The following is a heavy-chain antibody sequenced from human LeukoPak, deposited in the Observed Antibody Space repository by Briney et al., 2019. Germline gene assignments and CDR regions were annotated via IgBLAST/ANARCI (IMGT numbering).Heavy chain of an antibody. CDR2: IRSKGYGATK. CDR3: TRRKTFDC. CDR1: GFTVSSNY. J-gene: IGHJ4*02. Sequence: PGGSLRLSCAASGFTVSSNYMSWVRQAPGKGLEWVGFIRSKGYGATKEYAASVKGRFTISRDDSKSIAYLQMNSLKTEDTAVYYCTRRKTFDCWGQGTLVTVSS. V-gene: IGHV3-49*04.